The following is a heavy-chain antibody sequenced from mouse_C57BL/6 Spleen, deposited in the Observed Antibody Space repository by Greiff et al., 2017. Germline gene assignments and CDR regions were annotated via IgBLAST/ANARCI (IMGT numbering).Heavy chain of an antibody. CDR2: IDPEDGET. V-gene: IGHV14-2*01. Sequence: EVKLVESGAELVKPGASVKLSCTASGFNIKDYYMHWVKQRTEQGLEWIGRIDPEDGETKYAPKFQGKATITADTSSNTAYLQLSSLTSEDTAVYYCASYYGSSWYFDYWGQGTTLTVSS. J-gene: IGHJ2*01. CDR3: ASYYGSSWYFDY. D-gene: IGHD1-1*01. CDR1: GFNIKDYY.